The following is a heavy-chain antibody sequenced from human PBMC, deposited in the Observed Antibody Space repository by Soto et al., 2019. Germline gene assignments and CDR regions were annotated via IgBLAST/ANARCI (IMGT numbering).Heavy chain of an antibody. CDR3: AREGAVAGTSFDH. V-gene: IGHV1-46*01. J-gene: IGHJ4*01. Sequence: QLAQSGAELRKPGASVKVSCKASGYPFTSYYLHWVRQAPGQGPEWLGRINVSDGSTRYAQKFQGRVTMTREMSTSTVYMELSRLRSEDSAVYSCAREGAVAGTSFDHWGQGTLVTVSS. CDR1: GYPFTSYY. CDR2: INVSDGST. D-gene: IGHD6-19*01.